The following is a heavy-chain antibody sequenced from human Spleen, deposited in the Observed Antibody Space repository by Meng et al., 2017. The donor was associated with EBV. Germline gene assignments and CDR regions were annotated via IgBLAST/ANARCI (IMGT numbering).Heavy chain of an antibody. J-gene: IGHJ4*02. CDR2: IWYDGSNK. CDR3: ATERGGGDYIPDY. Sequence: QVQLVESGGGVVQPGRSLRLSCAASGFTFSSLGMHWVRQAPGKGLEWVAVIWYDGSNKYYADSVKGRFTISRDISKNTLYLQMNFLRAEDTAVYYCATERGGGDYIPDYWGQGTLVTVSS. D-gene: IGHD4-17*01. V-gene: IGHV3-33*01. CDR1: GFTFSSLG.